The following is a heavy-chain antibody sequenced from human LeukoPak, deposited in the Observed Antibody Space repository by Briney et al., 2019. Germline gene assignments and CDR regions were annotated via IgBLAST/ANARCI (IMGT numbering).Heavy chain of an antibody. CDR3: ARGRDRSKAGDL. CDR1: GGPYYSYP. J-gene: IGHJ5*02. V-gene: IGHV4-34*01. CDR2: IHPHGIF. Sequence: SETLSLTCALYGGPYYSYPWIWTWIRQTPEKGLEWIGEIHPHGIFYYNSSLMSRVTISIDTSKSRFSLRLTSVTAADTAFYFCARGRDRSKAGDLWGQGSLVTVSS. D-gene: IGHD5-24*01.